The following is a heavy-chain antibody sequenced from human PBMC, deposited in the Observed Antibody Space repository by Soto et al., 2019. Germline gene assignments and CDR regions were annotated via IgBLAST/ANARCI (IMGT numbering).Heavy chain of an antibody. Sequence: GGSLRLSCAASGFTFDDYAMHWVRQAPGKGLEWVSGISWNSGSIGYADSVKGRFTISRDTAKNSLYLQMNSLRDEDTAVYYCAREGDSGSYLGIWGQGTMVTVSS. CDR2: ISWNSGSI. J-gene: IGHJ3*02. CDR3: AREGDSGSYLGI. D-gene: IGHD1-26*01. CDR1: GFTFDDYA. V-gene: IGHV3-9*01.